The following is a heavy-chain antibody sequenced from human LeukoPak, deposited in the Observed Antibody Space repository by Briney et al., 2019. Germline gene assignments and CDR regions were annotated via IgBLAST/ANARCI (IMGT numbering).Heavy chain of an antibody. CDR1: GYTFTSYD. D-gene: IGHD2-2*01. CDR2: MNPDSGNT. CDR3: ARGALYCSSTSCQTSDWFDP. V-gene: IGHV1-8*03. Sequence: ASVKVSCKASGYTFTSYDINWVRQATGQGLEWMGWMNPDSGNTGYAQKFQGRVTITRNTSISTAYMELSSLRSEDTAVYYCARGALYCSSTSCQTSDWFDPWGQGTLVTVSS. J-gene: IGHJ5*02.